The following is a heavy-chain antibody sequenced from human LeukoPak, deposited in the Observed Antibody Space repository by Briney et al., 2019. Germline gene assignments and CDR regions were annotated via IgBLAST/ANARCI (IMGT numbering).Heavy chain of an antibody. CDR1: GGSVTSDNW. Sequence: SGTLSLTCAVSGGSVTSDNWWSWVRQPPGKGLEWIGYIYYSGSTNYNPSLKSRVTISVDTSKNQFSLKLSSVTAADTAVYYCASNTVDTANFDYWGQGTLVTVSS. CDR2: IYYSGST. V-gene: IGHV4-4*02. D-gene: IGHD5-18*01. J-gene: IGHJ4*02. CDR3: ASNTVDTANFDY.